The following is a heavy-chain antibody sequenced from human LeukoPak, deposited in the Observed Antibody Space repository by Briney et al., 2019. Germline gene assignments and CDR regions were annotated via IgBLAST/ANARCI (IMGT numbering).Heavy chain of an antibody. CDR2: ISYDGSNK. CDR3: AKDRWAVDTAMVMDY. D-gene: IGHD5-18*01. V-gene: IGHV3-30*18. Sequence: GRSLRLSCAASGFTFSSYGMHWVRQAPGKGLEWVAVISYDGSNKYYADSVKGRFTISRDNSKNMLYLQMNSLRAEDTAVYYCAKDRWAVDTAMVMDYWGQGTLVTVSS. CDR1: GFTFSSYG. J-gene: IGHJ4*02.